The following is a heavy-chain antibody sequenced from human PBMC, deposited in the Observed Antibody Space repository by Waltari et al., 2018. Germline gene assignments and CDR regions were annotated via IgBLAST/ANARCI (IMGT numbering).Heavy chain of an antibody. V-gene: IGHV1-69*08. CDR1: GGTLRSYT. D-gene: IGHD6-6*01. CDR3: ARDKGAGSSSGLFDY. CDR2: FIPILGKA. Sequence: QVQLVQSGAEVKKPGSSVKVSCKASGGTLRSYTIRWVRQAPGQGLEWMGRFIPILGKANYAQKFQGRVTITADKSTSTAYMELSSLRSEDTAVYYCARDKGAGSSSGLFDYWGQGTLVTVSS. J-gene: IGHJ4*02.